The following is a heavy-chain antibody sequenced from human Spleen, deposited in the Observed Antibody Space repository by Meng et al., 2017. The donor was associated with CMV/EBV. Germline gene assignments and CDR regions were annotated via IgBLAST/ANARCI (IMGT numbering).Heavy chain of an antibody. CDR3: AKDSTYSA. J-gene: IGHJ5*02. V-gene: IGHV3-23*03. CDR1: GFTFSNYA. D-gene: IGHD6-13*01. CDR2: IYAGGRSA. Sequence: GGSLRLSCAASGFTFSNYAMNWVRQAPGKGLEWVAVIYAGGRSAYYADSVKGRFTIFRDSSKNTVYLEMNSLRAEDTALYYCAKDSTYSAWGQGTLVTVS.